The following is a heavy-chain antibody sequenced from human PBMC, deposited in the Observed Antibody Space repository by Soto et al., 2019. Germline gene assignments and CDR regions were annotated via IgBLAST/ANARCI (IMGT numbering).Heavy chain of an antibody. CDR1: GDSFTTYW. Sequence: GESQKISCGDSGDSFTTYWIAWVRQMPGKGLEWMGIIYPGDSRTTYSPSFQGQVIISADKSISTAYLQWSSLKASDTAMYYCARQASTIFGVVKDYYYYYGMDVWGQGTTVTVSS. D-gene: IGHD3-3*01. CDR3: ARQASTIFGVVKDYYYYYGMDV. CDR2: IYPGDSRT. V-gene: IGHV5-51*01. J-gene: IGHJ6*02.